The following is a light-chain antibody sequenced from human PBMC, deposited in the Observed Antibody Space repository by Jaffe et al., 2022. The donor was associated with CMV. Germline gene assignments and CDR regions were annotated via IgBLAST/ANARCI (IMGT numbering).Light chain of an antibody. CDR3: SSYTSSSPWV. CDR2: DVS. CDR1: SSDIGAYDY. V-gene: IGLV2-14*03. J-gene: IGLJ3*02. Sequence: QSALTQPAAVSGSPGQSITISCTGSSSDIGAYDYVSWYQQHPGQAPQVIIYDVSNRPSRVSNRFSGSKSGNTASLTISGLQAEDEADYYCSSYTSSSPWVFGGGTKLTVL.